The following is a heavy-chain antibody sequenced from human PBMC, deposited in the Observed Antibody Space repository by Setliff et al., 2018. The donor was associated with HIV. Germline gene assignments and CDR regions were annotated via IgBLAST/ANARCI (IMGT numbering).Heavy chain of an antibody. Sequence: ASVKVSCKASGGTFSSYAISWVRQAPGQGLEWMGWIHPYTGDTDQGQKVQGRLTMTTDTSTNTAYMELTSLRSDDTAVYFCAREPPEVTITTHKLDIWGQGTLVTVSS. CDR3: AREPPEVTITTHKLDI. CDR2: IHPYTGDT. CDR1: GGTFSSYA. D-gene: IGHD1-1*01. V-gene: IGHV1-18*01. J-gene: IGHJ3*02.